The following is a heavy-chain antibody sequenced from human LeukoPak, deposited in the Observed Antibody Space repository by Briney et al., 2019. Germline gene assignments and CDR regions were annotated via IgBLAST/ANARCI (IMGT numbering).Heavy chain of an antibody. V-gene: IGHV4-4*07. CDR1: GGSISSYY. CDR2: IYTSGNT. D-gene: IGHD3-22*01. Sequence: SQTLSLTCTVSGGSISSYYWSWIREPAGKGLEWIGRIYTSGNTNYSPSLKSRVTMSVDTSKNQFSLKLSSVTAADTAVYYCARGPNYYGSSGYSHFDYWGQGTLVTVSS. J-gene: IGHJ4*02. CDR3: ARGPNYYGSSGYSHFDY.